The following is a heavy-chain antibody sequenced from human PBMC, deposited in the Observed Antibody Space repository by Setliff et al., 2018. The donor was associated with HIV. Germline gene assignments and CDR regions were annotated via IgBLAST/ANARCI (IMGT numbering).Heavy chain of an antibody. CDR2: INIRNGNT. CDR1: GYSFTSSG. Sequence: ASVKVSCKASGYSFTSSGVSWVRQAPGQGLEWMGWINIRNGNTNYAQKFQGRVTMTTDTSTSTAYMELSSLRSEDTAVYYCARGPSPPYYYYYMDVWGKGTTVTVSS. J-gene: IGHJ6*03. D-gene: IGHD2-2*01. V-gene: IGHV1-18*01. CDR3: ARGPSPPYYYYYMDV.